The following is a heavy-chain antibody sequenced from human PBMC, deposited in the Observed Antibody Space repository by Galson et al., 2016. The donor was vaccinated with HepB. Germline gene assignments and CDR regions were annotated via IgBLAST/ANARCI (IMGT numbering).Heavy chain of an antibody. CDR2: ISSRSSYI. CDR1: GSTFRSDS. V-gene: IGHV3-21*06. J-gene: IGHJ5*02. D-gene: IGHD6-25*01. CDR3: VKDVRAATLIRNFNWFDP. Sequence: SLRLSCAASGSTFRSDSMNWVRQAPGKGLEWVSSISSRSSYIYYADSVKGRFSISRDNSKNTVFLELSSLRTEDTAVYYCVKDVRAATLIRNFNWFDPWGQGTLVTVSS.